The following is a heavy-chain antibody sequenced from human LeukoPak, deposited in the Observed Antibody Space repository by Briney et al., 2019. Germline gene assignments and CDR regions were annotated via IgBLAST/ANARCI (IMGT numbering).Heavy chain of an antibody. CDR1: GGSISSSSYY. D-gene: IGHD3-10*01. CDR3: AREDYYGSGSHFDY. J-gene: IGHJ4*02. Sequence: PSETLSLTCTVSGGSISSSSYYWGGMRHPPGKGLEGMGSIYYSGRTYYNPSLTRRVNISVDTSKNQFSLTPNSVTAADTAVYYCAREDYYGSGSHFDYWGQGTLVTVSS. V-gene: IGHV4-39*07. CDR2: IYYSGRT.